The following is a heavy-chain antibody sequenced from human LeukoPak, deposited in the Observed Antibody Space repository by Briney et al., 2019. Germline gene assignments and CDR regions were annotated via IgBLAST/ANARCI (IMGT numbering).Heavy chain of an antibody. CDR2: ISVHNGNT. Sequence: ASVKVSCKASGFKFTNFNFNWVRQAPGQGLEWMGWISVHNGNTNYGQKFQGRVTLTTDTSTNTVYMELGSLRSDDTAIYYCAREVGSGWYYFDYWGQGTLVTVSS. CDR1: GFKFTNFN. D-gene: IGHD6-19*01. V-gene: IGHV1-18*01. CDR3: AREVGSGWYYFDY. J-gene: IGHJ4*02.